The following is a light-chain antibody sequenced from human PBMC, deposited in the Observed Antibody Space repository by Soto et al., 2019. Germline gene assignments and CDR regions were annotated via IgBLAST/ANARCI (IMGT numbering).Light chain of an antibody. Sequence: EIVMTQSPATLSVSPGERATLSCRASRRVSGNLAWSLQKPGQAPRLLIYGASTRATGIPTRLSGSGSGTEFTHTSPSLQSYDPAVYYYQQYDNGLTFGGGTKVEI. CDR1: RRVSGN. CDR3: QQYDNGLT. J-gene: IGKJ4*01. CDR2: GAS. V-gene: IGKV3-15*01.